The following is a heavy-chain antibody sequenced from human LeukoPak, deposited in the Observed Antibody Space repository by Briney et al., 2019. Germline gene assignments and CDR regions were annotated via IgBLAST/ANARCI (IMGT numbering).Heavy chain of an antibody. Sequence: SVKVSCKASGGTFSSYAISWVRQAPGQGLEWMGGIIPIFGTANYAQKFQGRVTITADESTSTAYMELSSLRSDDTAVYYCASSTLGELSLAEYFQHWGQGTLVTVSS. CDR1: GGTFSSYA. V-gene: IGHV1-69*13. CDR3: ASSTLGELSLAEYFQH. J-gene: IGHJ1*01. CDR2: IIPIFGTA. D-gene: IGHD3-10*01.